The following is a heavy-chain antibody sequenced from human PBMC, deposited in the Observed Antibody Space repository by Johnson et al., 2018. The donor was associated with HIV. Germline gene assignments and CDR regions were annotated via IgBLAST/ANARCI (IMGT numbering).Heavy chain of an antibody. J-gene: IGHJ3*02. CDR2: INWNGGST. CDR3: ARGLPYYYDSSSYFVRVVAGAFDI. D-gene: IGHD3-22*01. CDR1: GFTFDDYG. Sequence: EVQLVESGRGVVRPGGSLRVSCAASGFTFDDYGMSWVRQAPGKGLEWVSVINWNGGSTGYADSVKGRFTISRDNAKNSLYLQMNSLRAEDTAVYNCARGLPYYYDSSSYFVRVVAGAFDIWGQGTMVTVSS. V-gene: IGHV3-20*01.